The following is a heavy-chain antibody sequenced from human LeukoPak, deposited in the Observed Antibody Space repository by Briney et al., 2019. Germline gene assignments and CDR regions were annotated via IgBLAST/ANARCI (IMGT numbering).Heavy chain of an antibody. Sequence: PGGSLRLSCVASGFTFSSYAMSWVRQAPGKGLEWVSVISGSGGSTYYADSVKGRFTISRDNSKNTLFLQLNGLRAEDTAVYYCARGMVGATYFDYWGQGTLVTVSS. CDR1: GFTFSSYA. V-gene: IGHV3-23*01. CDR2: ISGSGGST. CDR3: ARGMVGATYFDY. D-gene: IGHD1-26*01. J-gene: IGHJ4*02.